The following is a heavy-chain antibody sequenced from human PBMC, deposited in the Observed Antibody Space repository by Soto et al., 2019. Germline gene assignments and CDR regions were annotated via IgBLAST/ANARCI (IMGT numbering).Heavy chain of an antibody. J-gene: IGHJ6*02. CDR3: ARDPSTTGYYGLDV. CDR2: IYSGGVT. CDR1: GFTVKNYQ. Sequence: GGSLRLSCAASGFTVKNYQMNWVRQAPGKGLEWVSVIYSGGVTYYPDSVKGRFTTIRDTSKNTVYLQMNTLRADDTAMYYCARDPSTTGYYGLDVWGQGTTVTVSS. V-gene: IGHV3-53*01.